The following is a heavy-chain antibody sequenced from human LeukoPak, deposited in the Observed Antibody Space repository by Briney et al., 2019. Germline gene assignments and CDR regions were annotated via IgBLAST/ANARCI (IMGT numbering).Heavy chain of an antibody. CDR1: GGSISSDLYY. Sequence: QPSETLSLTCTVSGGSISSDLYYWNWIRQPAGKGLEWIGRFYNSGRTNFNPSLKSRVTISADTSKNQFSLKLRSVTAADTAVYYCARGVVIIGYFDYWGQGTLVTVSS. D-gene: IGHD3-3*01. J-gene: IGHJ4*02. CDR3: ARGVVIIGYFDY. V-gene: IGHV4-61*02. CDR2: FYNSGRT.